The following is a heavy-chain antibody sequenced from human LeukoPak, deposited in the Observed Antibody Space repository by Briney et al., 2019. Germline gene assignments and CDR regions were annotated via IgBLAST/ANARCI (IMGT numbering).Heavy chain of an antibody. V-gene: IGHV3-48*04. CDR3: ARETYGDYVFDS. J-gene: IGHJ4*02. CDR1: GFTFSSYR. CDR2: ISSIYGTI. D-gene: IGHD4-17*01. Sequence: GGCLRLSCAASGFTFSSYRMSWVREAPGKGLEWGSYISSIYGTIYYPDSVKGRFTISRDNPKNSLYLQMNSLRAEDTAVYYCARETYGDYVFDSWGQGTLVTVSS.